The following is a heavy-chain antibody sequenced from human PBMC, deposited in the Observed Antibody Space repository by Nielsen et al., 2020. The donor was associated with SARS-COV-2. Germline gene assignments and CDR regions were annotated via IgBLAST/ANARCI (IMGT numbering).Heavy chain of an antibody. J-gene: IGHJ4*02. V-gene: IGHV3-7*03. CDR2: IKLDGSEK. Sequence: GESLKISCVVSGFNIRGYWMTWVRQAPGKGLEWVGNIKLDGSEKYYVDSVKGRFTISRDNAKNSLYLQMDSLRVEDTALYFCASLVHWGQGTLVTVSS. D-gene: IGHD6-13*01. CDR3: ASLVH. CDR1: GFNIRGYW.